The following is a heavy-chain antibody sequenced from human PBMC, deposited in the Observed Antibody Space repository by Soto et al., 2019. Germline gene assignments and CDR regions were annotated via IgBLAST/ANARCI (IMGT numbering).Heavy chain of an antibody. J-gene: IGHJ4*02. Sequence: QVQLVESGGGVVPTGRSLRLSCVASGFKFTDYGLNWVRQTPGKGLEWVAISWFDGSISYYAESVKGRFTISRDDSRNTVYLHMNSLRGEDTAMYYCARDGARIDSSGKFDYLCQGTQVTVSS. CDR2: SWFDGSIS. D-gene: IGHD3-22*01. CDR3: ARDGARIDSSGKFDY. V-gene: IGHV3-33*01. CDR1: GFKFTDYG.